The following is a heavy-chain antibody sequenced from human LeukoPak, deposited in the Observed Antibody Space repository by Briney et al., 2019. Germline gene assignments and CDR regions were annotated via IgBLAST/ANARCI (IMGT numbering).Heavy chain of an antibody. V-gene: IGHV1-3*01. D-gene: IGHD2-2*01. CDR3: ARSGRTGCSSTSCYYYYGMDV. CDR2: INAGSGNT. CDR1: GYTFTSYA. J-gene: IGHJ6*04. Sequence: EASVKVSCKASGYTFTSYAMHWVRQAPGQRLEWMGWINAGSGNTKYSQKFQGRVTITRDTSASTAYMELSSLRSEDTAVYYCARSGRTGCSSTSCYYYYGMDVWGKGATVTVSS.